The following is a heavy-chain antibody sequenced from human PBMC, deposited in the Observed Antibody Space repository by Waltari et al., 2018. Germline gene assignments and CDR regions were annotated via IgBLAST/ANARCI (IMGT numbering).Heavy chain of an antibody. CDR3: ARSFYYDRRADYPSLGAFDS. D-gene: IGHD3-22*01. Sequence: QELLVQSGAEVMRPGASVKVSCRASGYNFITYEINWVRQAPGQGLEWMGWMNPDSGVTGYAQKFQGRVTMTRDTSMNTAYMELSGLRSEDTAFYFCARSFYYDRRADYPSLGAFDSWGQGTLVTVSS. J-gene: IGHJ4*02. CDR2: MNPDSGVT. CDR1: GYNFITYE. V-gene: IGHV1-8*02.